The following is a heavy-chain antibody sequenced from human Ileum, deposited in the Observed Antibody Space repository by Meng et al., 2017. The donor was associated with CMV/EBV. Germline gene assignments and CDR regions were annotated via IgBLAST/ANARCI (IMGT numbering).Heavy chain of an antibody. D-gene: IGHD3-9*01. V-gene: IGHV4-39*07. Sequence: LQPQEAGPGLVKPSETLSLICTVSGDPISSSSYYWGWVRQSPGKELDWIGSVYHTGRTYHNPSLKSRVTISIHTSKNQFSLKLSSVTVADTALYYCARFDILTGFAIDHWGQGPLVTVSS. CDR3: ARFDILTGFAIDH. CDR2: VYHTGRT. J-gene: IGHJ4*02. CDR1: GDPISSSSYY.